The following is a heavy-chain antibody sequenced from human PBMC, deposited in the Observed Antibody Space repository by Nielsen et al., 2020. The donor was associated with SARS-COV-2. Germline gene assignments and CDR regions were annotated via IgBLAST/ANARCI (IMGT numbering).Heavy chain of an antibody. CDR2: FDPEDGET. CDR1: GYTLTELS. D-gene: IGHD2-15*01. J-gene: IGHJ5*02. V-gene: IGHV1-24*01. CDR3: ARDRMVVAATLSWFDP. Sequence: ASVKVSCKVSGYTLTELSMHWVRQAPGKGLEWMGGFDPEDGETIYAQKFQGRVTMTTDTSTSTAYMELRSLRSDDTAVYYCARDRMVVAATLSWFDPWGQGTLVTVSS.